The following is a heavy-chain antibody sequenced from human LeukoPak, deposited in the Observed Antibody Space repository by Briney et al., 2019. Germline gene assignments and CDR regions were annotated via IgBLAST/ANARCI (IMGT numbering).Heavy chain of an antibody. CDR3: ARGDRGYRGYDYRPRFDS. J-gene: IGHJ4*02. D-gene: IGHD5-12*01. Sequence: PGGSLRLSCTASGFTFSIYEMNWVRQAPGKGLEWVSVIYSDDNTFHADSVKGRFTISRDNSRNSLYLHMNRLRTEDTAVYYCARGDRGYRGYDYRPRFDSWGQGTLVTVSS. CDR2: IYSDDNT. V-gene: IGHV3-66*01. CDR1: GFTFSIYE.